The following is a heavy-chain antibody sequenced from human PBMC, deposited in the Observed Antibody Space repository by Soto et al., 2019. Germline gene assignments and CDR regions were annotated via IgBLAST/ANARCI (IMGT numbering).Heavy chain of an antibody. CDR3: ARVPDV. V-gene: IGHV4-30-2*01. Sequence: QLQLQESGSRLVKPSQTLSLTCAVSGGSISSGGYSWSWIRQPPGKGLEWIGYIYHSGSTYYNPSIKSRVTISVDGSKNQFSLKLSSVTAADTAVYYCARVPDVWGQGTTVTVSS. CDR1: GGSISSGGYS. J-gene: IGHJ6*02. CDR2: IYHSGST.